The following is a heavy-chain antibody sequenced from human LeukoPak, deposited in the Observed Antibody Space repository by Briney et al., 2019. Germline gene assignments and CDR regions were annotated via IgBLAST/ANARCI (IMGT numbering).Heavy chain of an antibody. CDR1: GGSISSGDYY. CDR3: AREAPLRYCSGGSCYSFDY. J-gene: IGHJ4*02. CDR2: IYYSGST. V-gene: IGHV4-30-4*01. D-gene: IGHD2-15*01. Sequence: SETLSLTCTVSGGSISSGDYYWGWIRQPPGKGLEWIGYIYYSGSTYYNPSLKSRVTISVDTSKNQFSLKLSSVTAADTAVYYCAREAPLRYCSGGSCYSFDYWGQGTLVTVSS.